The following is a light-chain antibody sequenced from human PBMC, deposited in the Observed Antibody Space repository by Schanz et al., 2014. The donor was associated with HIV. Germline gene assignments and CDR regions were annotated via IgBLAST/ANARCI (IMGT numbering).Light chain of an antibody. CDR1: QSISNW. Sequence: DIQMTQSPSSLSASVGDRVTITCRASQSISNWLAWYQQKPGRAPKLLIYKASSLETGVPSRFSGSGSGTDFTLTISRLEPEDFAVYYCQHYGSSFGPGTKVDIK. CDR3: QHYGSS. J-gene: IGKJ3*01. V-gene: IGKV1-5*03. CDR2: KAS.